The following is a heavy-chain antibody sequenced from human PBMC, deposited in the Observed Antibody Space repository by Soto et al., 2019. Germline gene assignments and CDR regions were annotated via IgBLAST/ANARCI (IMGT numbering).Heavy chain of an antibody. CDR3: ANSVEGGISSGWYDVLFGY. CDR1: GFTFSSYA. J-gene: IGHJ4*02. CDR2: ISGSGGST. Sequence: GGSLRLSCAASGFTFSSYAMSWVRQAPGKGLEWVSAISGSGGSTYYADSVKGRFTISRDNSKNTLYLQMNSLRAEDTAVYYCANSVEGGISSGWYDVLFGYWGQGTLVTVSS. D-gene: IGHD6-19*01. V-gene: IGHV3-23*01.